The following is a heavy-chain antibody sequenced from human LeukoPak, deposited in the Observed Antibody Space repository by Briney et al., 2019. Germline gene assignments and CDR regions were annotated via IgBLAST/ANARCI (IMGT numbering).Heavy chain of an antibody. CDR1: GGSISSGSYY. J-gene: IGHJ2*01. CDR3: ARGPRVVPAAMQNYWYFDL. CDR2: IYYSGST. V-gene: IGHV4-31*03. Sequence: SETLSLTCTVSGGSISSGSYYWSWIRQHPGKGLEWIGYIYYSGSTYYNPSLKSRVTISVDTSKNQFSLKLSSVTAADTAVYYCARGPRVVPAAMQNYWYFDLWGRGTLVTVSS. D-gene: IGHD2-2*01.